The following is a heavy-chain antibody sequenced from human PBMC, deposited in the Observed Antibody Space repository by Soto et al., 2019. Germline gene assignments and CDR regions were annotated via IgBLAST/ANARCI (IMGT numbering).Heavy chain of an antibody. J-gene: IGHJ4*02. V-gene: IGHV1-69*13. D-gene: IGHD3-22*01. Sequence: SVKVSCKASGGTFSSYDISWVRQAPGQGLEWMGGIIPIFGTANYAQKFQGRVTITADESTSTAYMELSSLRSEDTAVYYCARVDKDYYDSSGYYLDYWGQGTLVTVSS. CDR3: ARVDKDYYDSSGYYLDY. CDR2: IIPIFGTA. CDR1: GGTFSSYD.